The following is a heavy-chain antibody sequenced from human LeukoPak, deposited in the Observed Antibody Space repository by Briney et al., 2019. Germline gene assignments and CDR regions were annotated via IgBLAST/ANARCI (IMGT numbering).Heavy chain of an antibody. D-gene: IGHD4-17*01. CDR3: ARYGDYGTEGYFYMDV. V-gene: IGHV4-31*03. CDR1: GVSIGSRGYY. Sequence: SETLSLTCTVSGVSIGSRGYYWPWLRQHPVKGLEWMGYVFYSGAAYYNPALRSRITITLDTSRNQFSLTLTSLSASDTAVYYCARYGDYGTEGYFYMDVWGKGTMVTVSS. J-gene: IGHJ6*03. CDR2: VFYSGAA.